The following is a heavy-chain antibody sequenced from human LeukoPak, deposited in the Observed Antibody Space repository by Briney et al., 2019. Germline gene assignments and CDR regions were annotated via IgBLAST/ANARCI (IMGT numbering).Heavy chain of an antibody. D-gene: IGHD2-15*01. Sequence: PSETLPLTCTVSGGSISSYYWSWIRQPPGKGLEWIGYIYYSGSTNYNPSLKSRVTISVDTSKNQFSLKLSSVTAADTAVYYCARRYCSGGTCYGDYWGQGTLVTVSS. CDR2: IYYSGST. CDR3: ARRYCSGGTCYGDY. J-gene: IGHJ4*02. CDR1: GGSISSYY. V-gene: IGHV4-59*08.